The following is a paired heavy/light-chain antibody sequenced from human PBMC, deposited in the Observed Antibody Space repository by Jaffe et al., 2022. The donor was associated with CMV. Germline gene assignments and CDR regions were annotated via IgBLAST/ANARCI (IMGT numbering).Heavy chain of an antibody. V-gene: IGHV2-70*17. CDR3: ARMPVTDSYAFDF. J-gene: IGHJ5*01. CDR1: GFSLSATGMC. Sequence: QVALRESGPALVGPTETLTLTCSVSGFSLSATGMCVVWVRQAPGKALEWLARIDWDDVKILKTSLRSRLTVSKDDLKNQVVLTLATVGPVDSGTYYCARMPVTDSYAFDFWGQGVQVTVSS. CDR2: IDWDDVK. D-gene: IGHD3-16*01.
Light chain of an antibody. CDR2: KNS. V-gene: IGLV3-25*03. CDR1: GLPQQY. CDR3: LTTDSSATSF. J-gene: IGLJ2*01. Sequence: SDEVTQPPSVSVSPGQMARITCSGDGLPQQYTSWYQQHPGQAPLLVIFKNSERPSGIPARFSGSSSGTTATLTITGVQAEDEADYFCLTTDSSATSFFGGGTKLSVL.